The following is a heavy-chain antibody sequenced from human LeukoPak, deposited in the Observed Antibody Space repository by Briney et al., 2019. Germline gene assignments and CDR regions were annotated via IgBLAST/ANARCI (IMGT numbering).Heavy chain of an antibody. CDR2: ISSSGSTI. CDR3: ARPQRTYYDSSGYHAFDI. V-gene: IGHV3-11*01. CDR1: GFTFSDYY. Sequence: GGSLRLSCAASGFTFSDYYMSWIRQAPGKGLEWVSYISSSGSTIYYADSVKGRFTISRDNAKNSLYLQMNSLRAEDTAVYYCARPQRTYYDSSGYHAFDIWGQGTMVTVSS. J-gene: IGHJ3*02. D-gene: IGHD3-22*01.